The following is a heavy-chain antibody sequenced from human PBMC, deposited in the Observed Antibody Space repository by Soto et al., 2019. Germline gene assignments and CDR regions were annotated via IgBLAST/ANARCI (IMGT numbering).Heavy chain of an antibody. CDR3: ARQAWMVTSLYYYGMDV. CDR1: GFTFTAYY. CDR2: INPNTGRT. D-gene: IGHD5-18*01. Sequence: QVQLVQSGAEVKKPGASVMLSYKASGFTFTAYYIHWVRQAPGQGLEWMGWINPNTGRTNFAQKFQGRVTMTRDTSIYTAYMELSRLRSDDTAVYYCARQAWMVTSLYYYGMDVWGQGTTVTVSS. V-gene: IGHV1-2*02. J-gene: IGHJ6*02.